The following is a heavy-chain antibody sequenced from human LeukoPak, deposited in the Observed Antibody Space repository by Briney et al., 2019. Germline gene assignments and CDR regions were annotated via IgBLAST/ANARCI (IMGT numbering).Heavy chain of an antibody. CDR1: GYSFSNYW. D-gene: IGHD2-15*01. J-gene: IGHJ4*02. CDR2: IFPADSDT. V-gene: IGHV5-51*01. CDR3: AIAGYCSGGSCYSRGSVDY. Sequence: GESLKISCKGSGYSFSNYWVGWVRQMPGKGLEWMGIIFPADSDTRYSPSFQGQVAISADKSISTAYLQWSSLKASDTAMYYCAIAGYCSGGSCYSRGSVDYWGQGTLVTVSS.